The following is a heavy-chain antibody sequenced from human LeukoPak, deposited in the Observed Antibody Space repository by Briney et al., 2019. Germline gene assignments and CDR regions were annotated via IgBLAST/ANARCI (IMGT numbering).Heavy chain of an antibody. J-gene: IGHJ4*02. V-gene: IGHV1-69*13. CDR1: GYTFTNYA. D-gene: IGHD3-22*01. CDR2: IIPIFGTA. Sequence: GASVKVSCKASGYTFTNYAISWVRQAPGQGLEWMGGIIPIFGTANYAQKFQGRVTITADESTSTAYMELSSLRSEDTAVYYCARDRDYYDSSGYYSPNWGQGTLVTVSS. CDR3: ARDRDYYDSSGYYSPN.